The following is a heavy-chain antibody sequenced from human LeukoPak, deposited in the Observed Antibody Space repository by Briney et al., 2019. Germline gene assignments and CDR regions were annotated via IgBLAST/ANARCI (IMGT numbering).Heavy chain of an antibody. V-gene: IGHV3-23*01. CDR3: AKGTTILPGVFDY. CDR2: ISGSGGST. Sequence: GGSLRLSCAASGFTFSSYGMSWVRQAPGKGLEWVSAISGSGGSTYYADSVKGRFTISRDNSNNTLYLQMNSLRAEDTAVYYCAKGTTILPGVFDYWGQGTLVTVSS. J-gene: IGHJ4*02. D-gene: IGHD2-15*01. CDR1: GFTFSSYG.